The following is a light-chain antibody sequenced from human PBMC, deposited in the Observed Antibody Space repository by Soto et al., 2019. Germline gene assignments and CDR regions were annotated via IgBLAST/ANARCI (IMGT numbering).Light chain of an antibody. J-gene: IGLJ3*02. V-gene: IGLV2-8*01. Sequence: QSALTQPPSASGSPGQSVTISCTGTSTDVGEYNYVSWYQHHPGKAPKLLIYEVFRRPSGVPDRFSGSKSGNTASLTVSGLQAEDKADYYCSSYAGRDSWRFGGGTKLTVL. CDR2: EVF. CDR3: SSYAGRDSWR. CDR1: STDVGEYNY.